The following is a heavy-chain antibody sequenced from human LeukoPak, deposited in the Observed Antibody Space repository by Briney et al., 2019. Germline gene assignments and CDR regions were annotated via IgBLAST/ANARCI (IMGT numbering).Heavy chain of an antibody. Sequence: ASGKVSCKVSGYTLTELSMHWVRQAPGKGLEWMGGFDPEDGKTIYAQKFQGRVTMTEDTSTDTAYMELSSLRSEDTAVYYCAVASVGQLAQTTVTTRAFDIWGQGTMVTVSS. D-gene: IGHD4-17*01. CDR1: GYTLTELS. V-gene: IGHV1-24*01. CDR3: AVASVGQLAQTTVTTRAFDI. CDR2: FDPEDGKT. J-gene: IGHJ3*02.